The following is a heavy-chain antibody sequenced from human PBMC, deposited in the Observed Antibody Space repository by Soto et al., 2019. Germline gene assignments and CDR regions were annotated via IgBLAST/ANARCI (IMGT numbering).Heavy chain of an antibody. CDR1: GFTISSYC. V-gene: IGHV3-74*01. D-gene: IGHD1-26*01. CDR2: INSDGSSA. J-gene: IGHJ4*02. Sequence: EVQLVESRGGLVQPGGSLRLSCAASGFTISSYCMHWVRQAPGKGLVWVSRINSDGSSASYADSVKGRFTISRDNAKNTLYLQINSLSAEDTAVYYCAGDLFPHTGSYLDYWGQGTLVTVSP. CDR3: AGDLFPHTGSYLDY.